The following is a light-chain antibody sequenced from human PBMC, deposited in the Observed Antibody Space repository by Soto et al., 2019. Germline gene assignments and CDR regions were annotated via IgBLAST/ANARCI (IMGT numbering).Light chain of an antibody. Sequence: DIQMTQSPSSLSVSVGDRVTLTCRASQSISTYLNWYQQKPGKAPKLLIYDASDLETGVPSRFSGSGSGTGFTFTISSLQPEDFATYYCQQYESLPLTFGQGTRLEIK. CDR1: QSISTY. V-gene: IGKV1-33*01. CDR3: QQYESLPLT. CDR2: DAS. J-gene: IGKJ5*01.